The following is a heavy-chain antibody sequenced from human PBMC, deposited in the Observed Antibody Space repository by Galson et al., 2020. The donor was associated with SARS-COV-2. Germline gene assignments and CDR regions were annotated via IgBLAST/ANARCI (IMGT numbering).Heavy chain of an antibody. CDR3: AREEEGGSAFNI. J-gene: IGHJ3*02. Sequence: TGGSLRLSCAASGFTFSSYAMHWVRQAPGKGLEWVAVISYDGSNKYYADSVKGRFTISRDNSKNTLYLQMNSLRAEDTAVYYCAREEEGGSAFNIWGQGTMVTVSS. D-gene: IGHD5-12*01. CDR2: ISYDGSNK. V-gene: IGHV3-30-3*01. CDR1: GFTFSSYA.